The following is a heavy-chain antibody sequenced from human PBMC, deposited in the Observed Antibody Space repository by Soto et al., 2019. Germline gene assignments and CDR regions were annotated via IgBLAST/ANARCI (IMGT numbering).Heavy chain of an antibody. CDR2: IYYSGST. D-gene: IGHD6-19*01. Sequence: PSETLSLTCTVSGGSIISSSYYLGWIRQPPWKGLEWIGSIYYSGSTYYNPSLKSRVTISVDTSKNQFSLKLSSVTAADTAVYYCARHHYSSGFDWGQGTLVTVSS. V-gene: IGHV4-39*01. J-gene: IGHJ4*02. CDR1: GGSIISSSYY. CDR3: ARHHYSSGFD.